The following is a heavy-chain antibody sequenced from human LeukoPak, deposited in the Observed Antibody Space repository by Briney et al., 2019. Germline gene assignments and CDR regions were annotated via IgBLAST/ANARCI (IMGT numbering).Heavy chain of an antibody. Sequence: GGSLRLSCAASGFTFSSYPIHWVRQAPGKGLEWVAVISYDGSNKYYADPVKGRFTISRDNSKNTLYLHMNSLRTEDTAVCYCAREGSSVGSSSGDPIDYWGQGTLVTVSS. J-gene: IGHJ4*02. V-gene: IGHV3-30-3*01. CDR1: GFTFSSYP. CDR3: AREGSSVGSSSGDPIDY. D-gene: IGHD6-6*01. CDR2: ISYDGSNK.